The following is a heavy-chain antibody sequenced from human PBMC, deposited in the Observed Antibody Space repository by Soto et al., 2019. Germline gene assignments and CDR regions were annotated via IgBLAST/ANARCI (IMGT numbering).Heavy chain of an antibody. V-gene: IGHV1-18*01. CDR3: AREMAGLGGEYDC. J-gene: IGHJ4*02. CDR2: ISGSSGNA. D-gene: IGHD3-16*01. Sequence: VQLVQSGAEVKNPGASVKVSCKTSDYTFTKYGVGWVRQAPGQGLEWMGWISGSSGNANYAEKVQSRITLTTDTSTSTAYLDLRSLTSHDTGVYYCAREMAGLGGEYDCWGQGTVVTVSS. CDR1: DYTFTKYG.